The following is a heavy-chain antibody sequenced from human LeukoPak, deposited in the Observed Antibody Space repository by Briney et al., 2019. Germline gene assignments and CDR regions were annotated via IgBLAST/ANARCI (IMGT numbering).Heavy chain of an antibody. Sequence: GESLKISCKGSGYSFTSYWIGWVRQMPGKGLEWMGIIYAGASDTRYSPSFQGQVTISADKSSSTAYPQWSSLKASDTAMYYCARPFPAAGTRPYWGQGTLVTVSS. V-gene: IGHV5-51*01. CDR2: IYAGASDT. D-gene: IGHD6-13*01. CDR3: ARPFPAAGTRPY. CDR1: GYSFTSYW. J-gene: IGHJ4*02.